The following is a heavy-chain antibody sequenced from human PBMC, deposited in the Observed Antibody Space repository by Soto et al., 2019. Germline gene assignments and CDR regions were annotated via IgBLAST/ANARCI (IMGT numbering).Heavy chain of an antibody. J-gene: IGHJ4*02. D-gene: IGHD3-16*02. Sequence: GGSLRLSCAASGFTFSNYAMSWVRQAPGKGLEWVSVIYSGGSTYYADSVKGRFTISRDNSKNTLYLQMNSLRAEDTAVYYCARGRADYDYIWGSYRYTFFFDYWGQGTLVTVSS. CDR3: ARGRADYDYIWGSYRYTFFFDY. V-gene: IGHV3-66*01. CDR2: IYSGGST. CDR1: GFTFSNYA.